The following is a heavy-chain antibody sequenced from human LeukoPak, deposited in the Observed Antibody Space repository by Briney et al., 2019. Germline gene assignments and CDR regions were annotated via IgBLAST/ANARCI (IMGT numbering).Heavy chain of an antibody. D-gene: IGHD3-10*01. CDR1: GYTFTSYG. V-gene: IGHV1-18*01. CDR2: ISAYNGNT. CDR3: ARDSITLVRGVIGY. Sequence: AASVKVSCKASGYTFTSYGITWVRQAPGQGLEWMGWISAYNGNTNYAQKLQGRITMTTDSSTSTAYMELRSLRSDDTAVYYCARDSITLVRGVIGYWGQGTLATVSS. J-gene: IGHJ4*02.